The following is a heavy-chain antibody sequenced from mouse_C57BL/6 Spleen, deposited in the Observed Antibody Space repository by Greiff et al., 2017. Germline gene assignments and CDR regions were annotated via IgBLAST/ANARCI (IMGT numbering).Heavy chain of an antibody. CDR3: ARDPYDYDEAY. CDR2: ISYDGSN. J-gene: IGHJ3*01. CDR1: GYSITSGYY. D-gene: IGHD2-4*01. V-gene: IGHV3-6*01. Sequence: EVQLQQSGPGLVKPSQSLSLTCSVTGYSITSGYYWNWIRQFPGNKLEWMGYISYDGSNNYNPSLKNRISITRDTSKNQFFLKLNSVTTEDTATYYCARDPYDYDEAYWGQGALVTVSA.